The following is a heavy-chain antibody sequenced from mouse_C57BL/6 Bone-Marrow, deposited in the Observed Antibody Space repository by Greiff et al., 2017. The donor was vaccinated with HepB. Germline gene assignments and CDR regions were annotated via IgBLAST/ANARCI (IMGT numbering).Heavy chain of an antibody. CDR1: GFTFSSYG. D-gene: IGHD2-3*01. J-gene: IGHJ3*01. CDR2: ISSGGSYT. V-gene: IGHV5-6*01. CDR3: ARQGGWLPPAWLAY. Sequence: EVKLQESGGDLVKPGGSLKLSCAASGFTFSSYGMSWVRQTPDKRLEWVATISSGGSYTYYPDSVKGRFTISRDNAKNTLYLQMSSLKSEDTAMYYCARQGGWLPPAWLAYWGQGTLVTVSA.